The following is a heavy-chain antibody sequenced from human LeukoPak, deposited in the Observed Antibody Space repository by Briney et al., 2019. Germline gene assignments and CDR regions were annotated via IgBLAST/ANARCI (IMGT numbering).Heavy chain of an antibody. D-gene: IGHD3-22*01. J-gene: IGHJ4*02. Sequence: GGSLRLSCAASGFTFSSYAMHWVRQAPGKGLEWVAVISYDGSNKYYADSVKGRFTISRDNSKNTLYLQMNSLRAEDTAVYYCARDFYDSSGYYRPFDYWGQGTLVTVSS. CDR3: ARDFYDSSGYYRPFDY. V-gene: IGHV3-30*04. CDR1: GFTFSSYA. CDR2: ISYDGSNK.